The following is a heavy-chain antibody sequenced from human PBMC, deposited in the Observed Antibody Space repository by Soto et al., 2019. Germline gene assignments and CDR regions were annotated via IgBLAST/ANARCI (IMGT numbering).Heavy chain of an antibody. Sequence: PGGSLRLSCAASGFTVSSNYMSWVRQAPGKGLEWVSVIYSGGSTYYADSVRGRFTISRDNSKNTLYLQMKSLRAEGTAGYYCARDPPATRHGMDVWGQGTTVTVSS. CDR3: ARDPPATRHGMDV. J-gene: IGHJ6*02. CDR2: IYSGGST. CDR1: GFTVSSNY. V-gene: IGHV3-53*01.